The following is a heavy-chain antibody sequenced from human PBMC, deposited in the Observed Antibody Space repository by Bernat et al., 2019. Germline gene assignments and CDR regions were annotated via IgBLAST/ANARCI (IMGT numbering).Heavy chain of an antibody. CDR1: GFTVSSNY. D-gene: IGHD3-22*01. Sequence: EVQLVESGGGLVQPGGSLRLSCAAAGFTVSSNYMSWVRQAPGKGLEWVSVIYSGGSTYYADSVNGRFTISRDNSKTTLSLQMNSLRAEGTAVYYCARDTHASRGYYAPGASWGQGTLVTVSS. CDR2: IYSGGST. V-gene: IGHV3-66*01. J-gene: IGHJ5*02. CDR3: ARDTHASRGYYAPGAS.